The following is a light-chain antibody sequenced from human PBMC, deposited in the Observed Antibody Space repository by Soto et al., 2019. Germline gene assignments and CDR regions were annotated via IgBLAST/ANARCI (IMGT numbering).Light chain of an antibody. Sequence: DIQMTHSPSSLSSSVGDIVTITFRSSQGIRNDLGWYQQKPGKAPKRLIYAASSLQSGVPSRFSGSGSGTEFTLTISSLQPEDFATYYCLQHNSYPPWTFGQGTKVDIK. CDR1: QGIRND. CDR3: LQHNSYPPWT. V-gene: IGKV1-17*01. J-gene: IGKJ1*01. CDR2: AAS.